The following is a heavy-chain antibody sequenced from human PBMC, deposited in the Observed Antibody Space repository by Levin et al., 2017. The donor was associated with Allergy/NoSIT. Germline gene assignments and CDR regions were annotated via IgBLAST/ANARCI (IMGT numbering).Heavy chain of an antibody. V-gene: IGHV3-9*01. J-gene: IGHJ4*02. CDR3: AKGNTIFGVGRLDF. CDR2: ISWNSRSI. CDR1: GLAFDDSG. Sequence: LSLTCEASGLAFDDSGMHWVRQVQGKGLEWVSGISWNSRSIGYADSVKGRFTISTDRSKNTVYLQMRSLRAEDTAIYYCAKGNTIFGVGRLDFWGQGTLVSVSS. D-gene: IGHD3-3*01.